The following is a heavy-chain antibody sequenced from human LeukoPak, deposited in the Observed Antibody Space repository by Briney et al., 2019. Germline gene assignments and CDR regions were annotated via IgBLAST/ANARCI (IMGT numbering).Heavy chain of an antibody. CDR3: ARDNRSSGDY. D-gene: IGHD6-6*01. CDR1: GFTFSSYA. J-gene: IGHJ4*02. CDR2: ISSNGGST. Sequence: GGPLRLSCSASGFTFSSYAMHWVRQAPGKGLEYVSAISSNGGSTYYADSVKGRFTISRDNSKNTVYLQMNSLRAEDTAMYYCARDNRSSGDYWGQGILVAVSS. V-gene: IGHV3-64*04.